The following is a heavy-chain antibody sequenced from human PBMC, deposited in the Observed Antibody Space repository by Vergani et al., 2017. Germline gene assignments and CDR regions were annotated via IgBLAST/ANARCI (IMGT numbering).Heavy chain of an antibody. J-gene: IGHJ5*02. D-gene: IGHD6-19*01. CDR2: IYSGGSST. CDR1: GFTFSSYA. Sequence: EVQLLESGGGLVQPGGSLRLSCAASGFTFSSYAMSWVRQAPGKGLEWVSVIYSGGSSTYYADSVKGRFTISRDNSKNTLYLQMNSLRAEDTAVYYCARRAAVADDNWFDPWGQGTLVTVSS. CDR3: ARRAAVADDNWFDP. V-gene: IGHV3-23*03.